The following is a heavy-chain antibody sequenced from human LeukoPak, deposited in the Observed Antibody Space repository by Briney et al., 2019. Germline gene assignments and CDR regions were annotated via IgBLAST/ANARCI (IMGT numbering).Heavy chain of an antibody. Sequence: SETLSLTCTVSGGSISSSSYYWGWFRQPPGKGLEWIGSIYYSGNIYYNPSLKSRVTIFVDTSKNQFSLKLSSVTAADTAVYYCQSRYLEWLLDYWGQGTLVTVSS. D-gene: IGHD3-3*01. CDR2: IYYSGNI. CDR1: GGSISSSSYY. V-gene: IGHV4-39*01. J-gene: IGHJ4*02. CDR3: QSRYLEWLLDY.